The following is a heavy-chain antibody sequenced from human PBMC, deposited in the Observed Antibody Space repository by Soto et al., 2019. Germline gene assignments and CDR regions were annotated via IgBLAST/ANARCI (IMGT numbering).Heavy chain of an antibody. Sequence: ASVKVSCKASGYTFTSYDINWVRQATGQGLEWMGWMNANSGNTCYAQKFQGRVTFTRDTSAGTVYMQLSSLTSEDTAVYYCARDDSGFSGSHYIDYFNYWGQGALVTVSS. CDR1: GYTFTSYD. D-gene: IGHD1-26*01. V-gene: IGHV1-8*01. J-gene: IGHJ4*02. CDR3: ARDDSGFSGSHYIDYFNY. CDR2: MNANSGNT.